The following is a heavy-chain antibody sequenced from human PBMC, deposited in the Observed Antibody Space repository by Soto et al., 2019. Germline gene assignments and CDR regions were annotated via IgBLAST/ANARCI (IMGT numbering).Heavy chain of an antibody. D-gene: IGHD3-10*01. CDR1: GGSISSSSYY. CDR2: IYYSGST. CDR3: ARSRGGPYYFDY. V-gene: IGHV4-39*01. J-gene: IGHJ4*02. Sequence: QLQLQESGPGLVKPSETLSLTCTVSGGSISSSSYYWGWIRQPPGKGLEWIGSIYYSGSTYYNPSLKSRVTISVDTSKNQFSLKLSSVTAADTAVYYCARSRGGPYYFDYWGQGTLVTVSS.